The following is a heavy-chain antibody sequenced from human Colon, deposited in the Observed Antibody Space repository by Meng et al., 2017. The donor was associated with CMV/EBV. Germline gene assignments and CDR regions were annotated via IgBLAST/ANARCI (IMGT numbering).Heavy chain of an antibody. CDR1: GDSINNYY. Sequence: GSLRLSCIVSGDSINNYYWTWIRQPPGKGLEWIGYIYNRESTIFSPSLNYNPSLKSRVTISLDMSKIQFSLNLNSVTAADTAVYYCARGGVGGTRQRWIDSWGQGALVTVSS. CDR2: IYNRESTIFSPSL. CDR3: ARGGVGGTRQRWIDS. V-gene: IGHV4-59*01. D-gene: IGHD1-26*01. J-gene: IGHJ5*01.